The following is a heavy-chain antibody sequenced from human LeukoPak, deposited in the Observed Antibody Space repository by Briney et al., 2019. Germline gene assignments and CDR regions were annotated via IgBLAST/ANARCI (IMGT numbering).Heavy chain of an antibody. V-gene: IGHV3-30-3*01. J-gene: IGHJ5*02. D-gene: IGHD3-3*01. CDR1: GFTFSSYA. Sequence: GRSLRLSCAASGFTFSSYAMHWVRQAPGKGLEWVAVISYDGSNKYYADSVKGRFTISRDNSKNTLYLQMNSLRAEDTAVYYRARVRYYGNWFDPWGQGTLVTVSS. CDR3: ARVRYYGNWFDP. CDR2: ISYDGSNK.